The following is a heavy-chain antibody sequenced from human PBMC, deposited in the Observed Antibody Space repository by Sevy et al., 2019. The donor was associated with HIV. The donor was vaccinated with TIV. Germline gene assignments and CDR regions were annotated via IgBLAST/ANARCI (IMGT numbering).Heavy chain of an antibody. V-gene: IGHV3-74*01. CDR1: GFTFSSYW. Sequence: GGSLRLSCAASGFTFSSYWMHWVRQAPGKGLVWVSRINSDGSSTSYADSVKGRFTISRDNAKNTLYLKMNSLRAEDTAVYYCARVLGATLRIAVAAYFDYWGQGTLVTVSS. J-gene: IGHJ4*02. CDR2: INSDGSST. CDR3: ARVLGATLRIAVAAYFDY. D-gene: IGHD6-19*01.